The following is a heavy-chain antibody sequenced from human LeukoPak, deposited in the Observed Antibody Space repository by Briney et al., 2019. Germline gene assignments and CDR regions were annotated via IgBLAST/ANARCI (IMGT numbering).Heavy chain of an antibody. CDR2: VYYTRVS. Sequence: SETLSLTCNVSGVSIDSNVYYWSWVRQLPGKGLEWIGYVYYTRVSYYNPSLRSRATISLDTSTSQFTLKLASVTAADTAIYYCATQYNFLFDNWGQGTLVTVSS. V-gene: IGHV4-31*03. D-gene: IGHD1-20*01. CDR3: ATQYNFLFDN. J-gene: IGHJ4*02. CDR1: GVSIDSNVYY.